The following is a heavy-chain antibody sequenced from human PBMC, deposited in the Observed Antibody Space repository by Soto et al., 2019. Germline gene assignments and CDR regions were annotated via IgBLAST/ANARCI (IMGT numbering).Heavy chain of an antibody. Sequence: ASVKVSCKASGGTFSSYAISWVRQAPGQGLEWMGGIIPIFGTANYAQKFQGRVTITADESTSTAYMELSSLRSEDTAVYYCARSEDYYDSSGYYYPLPFDYWGQGTLVTVSS. CDR1: GGTFSSYA. CDR2: IIPIFGTA. CDR3: ARSEDYYDSSGYYYPLPFDY. V-gene: IGHV1-69*13. D-gene: IGHD3-22*01. J-gene: IGHJ4*02.